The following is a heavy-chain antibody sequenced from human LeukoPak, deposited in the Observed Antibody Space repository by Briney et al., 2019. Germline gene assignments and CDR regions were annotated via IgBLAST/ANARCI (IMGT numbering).Heavy chain of an antibody. CDR2: ISSSSAHI. D-gene: IGHD1-26*01. CDR1: GFIFGDNW. J-gene: IGHJ4*02. CDR3: ARDIGGSYTAIDY. Sequence: GGSLRLSCVASGFIFGDNWMGWVRQAPGKGLEWVSFISSSSAHINYADSVKGRFTISRDNPRNSLYLQMNSLRAEDTAVYYCARDIGGSYTAIDYWGQGTLVTVSS. V-gene: IGHV3-11*06.